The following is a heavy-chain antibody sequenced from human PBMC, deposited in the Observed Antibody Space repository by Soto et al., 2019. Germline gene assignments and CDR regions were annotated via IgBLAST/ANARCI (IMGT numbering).Heavy chain of an antibody. D-gene: IGHD6-19*01. Sequence: EVQLLESGGGLVQPGGSLRLSCAASGFTFGSYAMSWVRQAPGKGLEWVSAISASGGTTYYADSVKGRLTISRDNSKNTLYLQMNSLRAEDTAVYYCAKERGGSGWRFDYWGQGTLVTVSS. J-gene: IGHJ4*02. V-gene: IGHV3-23*01. CDR2: ISASGGTT. CDR3: AKERGGSGWRFDY. CDR1: GFTFGSYA.